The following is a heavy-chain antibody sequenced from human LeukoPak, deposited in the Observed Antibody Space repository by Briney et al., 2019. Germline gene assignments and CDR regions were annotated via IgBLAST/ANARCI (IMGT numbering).Heavy chain of an antibody. V-gene: IGHV3-48*03. Sequence: PGESLRLSCAASGFTFSSYEMNWVRQAPGKGLEWVSYISSSGSTIYYADYVKGRFTISRDNAKNSLYLQMNSLRAEDTAVYYCAELGITMIGGVWGKGTTVTISS. CDR2: ISSSGSTI. J-gene: IGHJ6*04. D-gene: IGHD3-10*02. CDR1: GFTFSSYE. CDR3: AELGITMIGGV.